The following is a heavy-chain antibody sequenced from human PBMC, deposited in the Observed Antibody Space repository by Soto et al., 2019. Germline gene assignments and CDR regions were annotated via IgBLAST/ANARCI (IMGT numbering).Heavy chain of an antibody. Sequence: GGSLRLSCTASGFTFGSAAMNWVRQAPGKGMEWVSIISGTDSRTYYADSVKGRFTISRDISRNTLYLDMISLRSEDTAVYYCARSLDIHYKNWFDPWGHGTLVTVSS. CDR1: GFTFGSAA. CDR3: ARSLDIHYKNWFDP. J-gene: IGHJ5*02. D-gene: IGHD4-4*01. V-gene: IGHV3-23*01. CDR2: ISGTDSRT.